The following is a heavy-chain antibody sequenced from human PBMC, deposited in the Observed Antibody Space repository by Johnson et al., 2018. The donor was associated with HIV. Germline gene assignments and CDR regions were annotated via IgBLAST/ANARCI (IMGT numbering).Heavy chain of an antibody. Sequence: VQLVESGGGLVQPGGSLRLSCAAFGFTVSSNYMSWVRQAPGKGLEWVSVIYSGSNTYYADSVRGRFTISRDNSRNTLYLQMSSLRVEDTAMYYCARDGESQQLPLGDAFDVWGQGTMVTVSS. CDR2: IYSGSNT. V-gene: IGHV3-66*01. D-gene: IGHD6-13*01. CDR3: ARDGESQQLPLGDAFDV. CDR1: GFTVSSNY. J-gene: IGHJ3*01.